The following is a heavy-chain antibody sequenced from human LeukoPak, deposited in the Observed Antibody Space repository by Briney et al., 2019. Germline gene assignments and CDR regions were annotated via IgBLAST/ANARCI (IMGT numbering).Heavy chain of an antibody. J-gene: IGHJ6*03. CDR2: INPNSGGT. CDR1: GYTFTGYY. D-gene: IGHD5-12*01. CDR3: ASHPEGRGLRFRGDTYYMDV. V-gene: IGHV1-2*06. Sequence: ASVKVSCKASGYTFTGYYMHWVRQAPGQGLEWMGRINPNSGGTDYAQKFQGRVTMTRDTSISTAYMELSRLRSDDTAVYYCASHPEGRGLRFRGDTYYMDVWGKGTTVTVSS.